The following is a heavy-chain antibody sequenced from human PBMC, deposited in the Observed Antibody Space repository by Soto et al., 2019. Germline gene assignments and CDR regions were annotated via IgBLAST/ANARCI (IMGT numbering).Heavy chain of an antibody. D-gene: IGHD6-6*01. J-gene: IGHJ4*02. V-gene: IGHV1-18*01. CDR1: GGTFSSYA. Sequence: ASVKVSCKASGGTFSSYAISWVRQAPGQGLEWMAWISAYNGNKKYAQKFQDRVTMTIHTSSTTVSMELRNLTSDDTAIYYCARTGGGMAARPLEYWGQGTLVTVSS. CDR2: ISAYNGNK. CDR3: ARTGGGMAARPLEY.